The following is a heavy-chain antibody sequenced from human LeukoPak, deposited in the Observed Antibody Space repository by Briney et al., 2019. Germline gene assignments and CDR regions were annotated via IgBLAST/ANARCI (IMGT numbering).Heavy chain of an antibody. V-gene: IGHV1-69*01. CDR3: ARENCSGGSCYFDALAYFDY. D-gene: IGHD2-15*01. CDR1: GGTFSSYA. CDR2: IIPIFGTA. J-gene: IGHJ4*02. Sequence: SVKVSCKASGGTFSSYAISWVRRAPGQGLEWMGGIIPIFGTANYAQKFQGRVTITADESTSTAYMELSSLRSEDTAVYYCARENCSGGSCYFDALAYFDYWGQGTLVTVSS.